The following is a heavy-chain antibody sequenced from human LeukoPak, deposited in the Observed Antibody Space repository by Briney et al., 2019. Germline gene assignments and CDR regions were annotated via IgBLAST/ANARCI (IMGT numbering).Heavy chain of an antibody. D-gene: IGHD6-13*01. Sequence: ASVKVSCKASGYTFTGYYMHWVRQAPGQGLEWMGWINPNSGGTNYAQKFQGRVTMTRDTSISTAYMELSRLRSDDTAVYYCASTIEAADWGFDYWGQGTLVAVSS. V-gene: IGHV1-2*02. CDR3: ASTIEAADWGFDY. CDR1: GYTFTGYY. CDR2: INPNSGGT. J-gene: IGHJ4*02.